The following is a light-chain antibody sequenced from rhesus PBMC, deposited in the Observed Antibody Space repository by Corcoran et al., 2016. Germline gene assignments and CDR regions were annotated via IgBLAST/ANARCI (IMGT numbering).Light chain of an antibody. CDR2: DAS. Sequence: DIQLTQSPSSLSASVGDRVTITCRASQGISSYLAWYQQKPGKAPKLLIYDASNLQSGVPSRFSGRGSGTDFTLPISSLQPEDFAVYYCQQRNSYPLTFGGGTKVEIK. CDR1: QGISSY. J-gene: IGKJ4*01. V-gene: IGKV1-38*01. CDR3: QQRNSYPLT.